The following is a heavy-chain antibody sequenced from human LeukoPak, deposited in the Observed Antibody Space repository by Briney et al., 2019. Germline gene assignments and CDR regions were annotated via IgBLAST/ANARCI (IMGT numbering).Heavy chain of an antibody. D-gene: IGHD3-22*01. CDR3: ARTPMDSSGYGDFDY. J-gene: IGHJ4*02. CDR2: ISSSSSTI. Sequence: GGSLRLSCAASGFTFSSYSMNWVRQAPGKGLEWVSYISSSSSTIYYADSVKGRFTISRDNAKNSLYLQMNSLRAEDTAVYYCARTPMDSSGYGDFDYWGQGTLVTVSS. CDR1: GFTFSSYS. V-gene: IGHV3-48*01.